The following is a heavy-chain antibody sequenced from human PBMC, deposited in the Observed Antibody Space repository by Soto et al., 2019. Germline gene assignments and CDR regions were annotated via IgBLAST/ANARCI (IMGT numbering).Heavy chain of an antibody. V-gene: IGHV1-58*01. D-gene: IGHD6-13*01. CDR2: IVVGSGNT. J-gene: IGHJ6*02. Sequence: SVKVSCKASGFTFTSSAVQWVRQARGQRLEWIGWIVVGSGNTNYAQKFQERVTITRDMSTSTAYMELSSLRSEDTAVYYCAAGLGYSSSWYLYYYYGMDVWGQGTTVTVSS. CDR3: AAGLGYSSSWYLYYYYGMDV. CDR1: GFTFTSSA.